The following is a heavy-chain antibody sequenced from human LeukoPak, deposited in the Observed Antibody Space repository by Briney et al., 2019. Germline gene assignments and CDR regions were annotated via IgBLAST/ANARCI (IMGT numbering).Heavy chain of an antibody. Sequence: GASVKVSCKASGYTFTGYYMHWVRQAPGQVLEWMGWINPNSGGTNYAQKFQGWVTMTRDTSISTAYMELSRLRSDDTAVYYCATSIAAAGHAFDYWGQGTLVTVSS. D-gene: IGHD6-13*01. V-gene: IGHV1-2*04. CDR1: GYTFTGYY. J-gene: IGHJ4*02. CDR2: INPNSGGT. CDR3: ATSIAAAGHAFDY.